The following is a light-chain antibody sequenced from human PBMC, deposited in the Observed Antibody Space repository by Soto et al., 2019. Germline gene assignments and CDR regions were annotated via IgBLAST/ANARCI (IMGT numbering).Light chain of an antibody. Sequence: QSVLTPPPSASGSPGQSVTISCTGTSSDVGGYNYVSWYQQHPGKAPKLMIYEVSKWPSGVPDRFSGSKSGNTASLTVSGLQAEDEADYYCSSYAGSNNFEVFGGGTKLTVL. CDR3: SSYAGSNNFEV. V-gene: IGLV2-8*01. CDR2: EVS. CDR1: SSDVGGYNY. J-gene: IGLJ2*01.